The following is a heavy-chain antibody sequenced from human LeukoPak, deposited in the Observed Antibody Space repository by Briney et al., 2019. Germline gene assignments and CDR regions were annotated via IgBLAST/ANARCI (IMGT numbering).Heavy chain of an antibody. D-gene: IGHD1-14*01. CDR2: IYYSGST. Sequence: PSETLSLTCTVSGGSISSSSYYWGWIRQPPGKGLEWIGSIYYSGSTYYNPSLKSRVTISVDTSKNQFSLKLSSVTAADTAVYYCATSRPPTTPFDHWGQGVLVIVSS. V-gene: IGHV4-39*07. CDR3: ATSRPPTTPFDH. J-gene: IGHJ4*02. CDR1: GGSISSSSYY.